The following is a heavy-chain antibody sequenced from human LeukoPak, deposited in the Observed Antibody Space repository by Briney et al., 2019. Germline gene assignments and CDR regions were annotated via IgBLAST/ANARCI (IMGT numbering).Heavy chain of an antibody. CDR1: GGSISSYY. CDR3: ARDPTIVPAAMRGHYYYYYGMDV. V-gene: IGHV4-59*01. J-gene: IGHJ6*02. CDR2: IYYSGST. Sequence: ETLSLTCTFSGGSISSYYWSWIRQPPGKGLEWIGYIYYSGSTNYNPSLKSRVTISVDTSKNQFSLKLSSVTAADTAVYYCARDPTIVPAAMRGHYYYYYGMDVWGQGTTVTVSS. D-gene: IGHD2-2*01.